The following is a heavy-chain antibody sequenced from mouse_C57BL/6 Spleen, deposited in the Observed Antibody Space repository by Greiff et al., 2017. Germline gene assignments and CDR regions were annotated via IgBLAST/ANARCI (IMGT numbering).Heavy chain of an antibody. V-gene: IGHV1-15*01. D-gene: IGHD1-1*01. J-gene: IGHJ1*03. CDR2: IDPETGGP. CDR1: GYTFTDYE. Sequence: QVQLQQSGAELVRPGASVTLSCKASGYTFTDYEMHWVKQTPVHGLEWIGAIDPETGGPAYNQKFKGKAILTADKSSSTAYMELRSLTSEDSAVYYCTRQLLRYQRYFDVWGTGTTVTVSS. CDR3: TRQLLRYQRYFDV.